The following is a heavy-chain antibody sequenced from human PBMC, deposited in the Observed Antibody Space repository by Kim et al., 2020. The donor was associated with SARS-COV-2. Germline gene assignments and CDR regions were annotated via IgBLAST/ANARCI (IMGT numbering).Heavy chain of an antibody. CDR3: ARSSWYESD. J-gene: IGHJ4*02. D-gene: IGHD6-13*01. CDR2: SYT. Sequence: SYTNYSPSFQGHVTISADKSISTAYLQWSSLKASDTAMYYCARSSWYESDWGQGTLVTVSS. V-gene: IGHV5-10-1*01.